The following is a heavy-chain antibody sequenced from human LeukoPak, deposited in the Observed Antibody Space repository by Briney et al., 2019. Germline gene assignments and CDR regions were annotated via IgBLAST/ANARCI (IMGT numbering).Heavy chain of an antibody. J-gene: IGHJ6*04. CDR2: ISAYNGNT. CDR3: ARVVGSWFGEYGMDV. D-gene: IGHD3-10*01. Sequence: ASVKVSCKASGYTFTSYGISWVRQAPGQGLEWMGWISAYNGNTNYAQMLQGRVTMTTDTSTSTAYMELRSLRSDDTAVYYCARVVGSWFGEYGMDVWGKGTTVTVSS. V-gene: IGHV1-18*04. CDR1: GYTFTSYG.